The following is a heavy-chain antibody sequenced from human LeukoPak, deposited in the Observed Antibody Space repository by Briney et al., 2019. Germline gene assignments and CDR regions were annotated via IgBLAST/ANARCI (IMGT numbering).Heavy chain of an antibody. J-gene: IGHJ4*02. D-gene: IGHD1-26*01. CDR1: GFTFSSFD. CDR3: VKRAASCFEH. V-gene: IGHV3-23*01. CDR2: ISASGDST. Sequence: GGSLRLSCAVSGFTFSSFDMIWVRKPPGKGREWVSVISASGDSTYYADSVKGRFTISRDNSMKTLYLHLKSLRVEDTAKYYCVKRAASCFEHWGQGTLITVSS.